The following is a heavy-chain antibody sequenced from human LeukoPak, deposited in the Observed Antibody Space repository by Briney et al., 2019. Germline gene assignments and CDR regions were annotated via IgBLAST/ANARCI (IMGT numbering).Heavy chain of an antibody. CDR2: INHSGST. V-gene: IGHV4-34*01. CDR3: ARRPTGDPKFDY. J-gene: IGHJ4*02. CDR1: GGSFSGYY. D-gene: IGHD7-27*01. Sequence: SETLSLTCAVYGGSFSGYYWSWIRQPPGKGLEWIGEINHSGSTNYNPSLKSRVTISVDTSKNQFSLKLSSVTAADTAVYYCARRPTGDPKFDYWGQGTLVTVSS.